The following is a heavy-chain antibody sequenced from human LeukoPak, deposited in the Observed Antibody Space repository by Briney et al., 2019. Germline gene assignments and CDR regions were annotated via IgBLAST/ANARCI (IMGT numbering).Heavy chain of an antibody. CDR3: ARGPKYCSSTSCQTQGFDP. CDR2: MNPNSGNT. V-gene: IGHV1-8*01. CDR1: GYTFTSYD. Sequence: GASVKVSCKASGYTFTSYDINWVRQATGQGLEWMGWMNPNSGNTGYAQKFQGRVTMTRNTSISTAYMELSSLRSEDTAVYYCARGPKYCSSTSCQTQGFDPWGQGTLVTVSS. J-gene: IGHJ5*02. D-gene: IGHD2-2*01.